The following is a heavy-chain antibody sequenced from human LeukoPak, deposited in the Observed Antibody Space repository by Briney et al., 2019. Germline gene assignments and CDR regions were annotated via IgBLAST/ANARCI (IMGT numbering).Heavy chain of an antibody. D-gene: IGHD2-15*01. CDR2: ISYDGSNK. V-gene: IGHV3-30*04. CDR3: AKDFRI. Sequence: PGGSLRLSCAASGFTFSGSAMHWVRQASGKGLEWVAVISYDGSNKYYADSVKGRFTISRDNSKNTLYLQMNSLRAEDTAVYYCAKDFRIWGQGTLVTVSS. J-gene: IGHJ4*02. CDR1: GFTFSGSA.